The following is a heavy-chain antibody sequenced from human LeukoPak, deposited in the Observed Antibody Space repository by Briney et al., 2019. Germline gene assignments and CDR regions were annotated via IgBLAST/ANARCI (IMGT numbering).Heavy chain of an antibody. D-gene: IGHD3-10*01. CDR1: GDSVSGSPAV. CDR2: AYYRSKWYI. V-gene: IGHV6-1*01. CDR3: ARGAVRGGTNFDY. Sequence: SQTLSLACAISGDSVSGSPAVWNWIRQSPSRGLEWLGRAYYRSKWYIDYAVSVKGRITITPDTSKNQFSLQLDSVTPEDTAVYYCARGAVRGGTNFDYWGQGTLVTVSS. J-gene: IGHJ4*02.